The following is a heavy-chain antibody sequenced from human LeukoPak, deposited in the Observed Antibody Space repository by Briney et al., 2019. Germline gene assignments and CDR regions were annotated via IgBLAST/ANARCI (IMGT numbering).Heavy chain of an antibody. V-gene: IGHV3-23*01. J-gene: IGHJ5*02. D-gene: IGHD2-15*01. CDR3: AKARGFCSGGSCYNPFDP. CDR2: ISGSDGST. Sequence: GRSLRLSCAASGFTFSKNGMHWVRQAPGKGLEWVSGISGSDGSTYYADSVKGRFTISRDYSKNTLYVQMNSLRAEDTAVYYCAKARGFCSGGSCYNPFDPWGQGTLVTVSS. CDR1: GFTFSKNG.